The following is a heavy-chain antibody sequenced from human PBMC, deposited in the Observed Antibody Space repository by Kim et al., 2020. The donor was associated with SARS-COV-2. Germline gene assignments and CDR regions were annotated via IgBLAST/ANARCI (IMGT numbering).Heavy chain of an antibody. J-gene: IGHJ4*02. Sequence: SETLSLTCAVYGGSFSGYYWSWIRQPPGKGLEWIGEINHSGSTNYNTSLTSRVTISVDTSKNQFSLKLSSVTAADTAVYYCARGFIAVALGDYFDCWGQGTLVTVS. CDR1: GGSFSGYY. CDR2: INHSGST. D-gene: IGHD6-19*01. V-gene: IGHV4-34*01. CDR3: ARGFIAVALGDYFDC.